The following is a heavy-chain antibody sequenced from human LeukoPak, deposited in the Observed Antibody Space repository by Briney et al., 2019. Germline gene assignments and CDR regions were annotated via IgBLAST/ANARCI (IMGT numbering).Heavy chain of an antibody. J-gene: IGHJ3*02. CDR2: IYPGDSDT. CDR3: ARRRYYDFWSGYYKAAFDI. Sequence: GESLKISCKGSGYGFTSYWIGWVRQMPGKGLEWMGIIYPGDSDTRYSPSFQGQVTISADKSISTAYLQWSSLKASDTAMYYCARRRYYDFWSGYYKAAFDIWGQGTMVTVSS. CDR1: GYGFTSYW. D-gene: IGHD3-3*01. V-gene: IGHV5-51*01.